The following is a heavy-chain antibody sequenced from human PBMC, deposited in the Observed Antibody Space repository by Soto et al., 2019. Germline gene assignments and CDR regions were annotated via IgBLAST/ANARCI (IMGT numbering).Heavy chain of an antibody. CDR2: ISSNGGNT. Sequence: PGGSLRLSCSASGFTFNTFAMHWVRQTPGKGLEFVSAISSNGGNTYYADSVKGRFAISRDNSKNTLYLQMYSLRPEDTALYYCVKEGYMRSDWYGQFDCWGQGTLGTVS. CDR1: GFTFNTFA. D-gene: IGHD6-19*01. CDR3: VKEGYMRSDWYGQFDC. V-gene: IGHV3-64D*06. J-gene: IGHJ4*02.